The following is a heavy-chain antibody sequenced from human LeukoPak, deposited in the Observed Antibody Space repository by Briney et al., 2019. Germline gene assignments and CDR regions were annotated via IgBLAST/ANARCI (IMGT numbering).Heavy chain of an antibody. CDR2: IYYSGST. CDR1: GGSITNYY. Sequence: SETLFLTCTVSGGSITNYYWSWIRQPPGKGLEWIGYIYYSGSTNYNPSLKSRVTISVDTSKNQFSLKLSSVTAADTAVYYCARDKSPGDYWGQGTLVTVSS. CDR3: ARDKSPGDY. V-gene: IGHV4-59*01. J-gene: IGHJ4*02.